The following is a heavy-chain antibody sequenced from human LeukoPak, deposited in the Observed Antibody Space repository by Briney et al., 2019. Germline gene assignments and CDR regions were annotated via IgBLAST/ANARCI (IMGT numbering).Heavy chain of an antibody. CDR3: ARLDYFGSGLYYYMDV. CDR2: IIPFFGTA. J-gene: IGHJ6*03. CDR1: GGTFRHYA. Sequence: SVKVSCKASGGTFRHYAISWVRQAAGQGLEWMGGIIPFFGTANYAQKFQGRVTITADESTNTAYMELSSLRSEDTAVYYCARLDYFGSGLYYYMDVWGKGTTVTISS. V-gene: IGHV1-69*13. D-gene: IGHD3-10*01.